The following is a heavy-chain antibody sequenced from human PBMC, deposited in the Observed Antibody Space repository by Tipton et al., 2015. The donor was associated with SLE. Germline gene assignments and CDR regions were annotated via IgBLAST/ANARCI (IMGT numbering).Heavy chain of an antibody. CDR2: FFFGGST. CDR3: VAQEGGRDDAFDI. D-gene: IGHD3-16*01. V-gene: IGHV4-39*07. J-gene: IGHJ3*02. Sequence: LRLSCTVSGGSVSSDSHYWGWVRQPPGKGLEWIGHFFFGGSTYYNPSLESRVTISVDSSKNQFSLTKNSVTAADTAIYYCVAQEGGRDDAFDIWGQGTVVNVSS. CDR1: GGSVSSDSHY.